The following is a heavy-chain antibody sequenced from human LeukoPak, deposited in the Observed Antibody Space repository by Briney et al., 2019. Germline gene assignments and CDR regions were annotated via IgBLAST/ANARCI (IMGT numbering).Heavy chain of an antibody. CDR3: ARDSGYCSSSSCSGVFDY. D-gene: IGHD2-2*01. CDR1: GFAFSNYG. Sequence: PGGSLRLSCAASGFAFSNYGMHWVRQAPGKGLEYVSTISSNGGSTSYAKSVKGRFTISRDNSKNTLYLQMASLRAEDMAVYYCARDSGYCSSSSCSGVFDYWGQKSLLTASS. J-gene: IGHJ4*01. V-gene: IGHV3-64*01. CDR2: ISSNGGST.